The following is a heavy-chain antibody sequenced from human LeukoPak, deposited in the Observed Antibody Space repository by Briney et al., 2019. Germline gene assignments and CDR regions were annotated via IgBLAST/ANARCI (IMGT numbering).Heavy chain of an antibody. V-gene: IGHV1-69*01. Sequence: GSSVKVSCKASGGTFSSYAISWVRQAPGQGLEWMGGIIPIFGTANYAQKFQGRVTITADESTSTAYMELNSLRAEDTAVYYCARGRSWYEGNWFDPWGQGTLVTVSS. CDR3: ARGRSWYEGNWFDP. D-gene: IGHD6-13*01. J-gene: IGHJ5*02. CDR1: GGTFSSYA. CDR2: IIPIFGTA.